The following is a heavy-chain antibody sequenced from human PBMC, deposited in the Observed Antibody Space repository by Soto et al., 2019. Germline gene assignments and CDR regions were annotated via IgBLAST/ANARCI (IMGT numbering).Heavy chain of an antibody. CDR1: GFTFSSYA. V-gene: IGHV3-23*01. CDR2: ISGSGGST. D-gene: IGHD4-17*01. J-gene: IGHJ5*02. Sequence: PGGSLRLSCAASGFTFSSYAMSWVRQAPGKGLEWVSAISGSGGSTYYADSVKGRFTISRDNSKNTLYLQMNSLRAEDTAVYYCAKDRTTVVTPANWFDPWGQGTLVTVSS. CDR3: AKDRTTVVTPANWFDP.